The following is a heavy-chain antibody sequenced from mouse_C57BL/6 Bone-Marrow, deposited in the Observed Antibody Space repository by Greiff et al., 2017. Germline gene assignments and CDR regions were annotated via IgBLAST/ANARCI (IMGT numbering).Heavy chain of an antibody. CDR2: INSDGSST. CDR3: ARGRGKKTVVRNWYFDV. CDR1: GFTFSDYY. Sequence: DVQLVESEGGLVQPGSSMKLSCTASGFTFSDYYMAWVRQVPEKGLEWVANINSDGSSTYYLDSLKSRFIISRDNAKNILYLQMSSLKSEDTATYYCARGRGKKTVVRNWYFDVWGTGTTVTVSS. V-gene: IGHV5-16*01. J-gene: IGHJ1*03. D-gene: IGHD1-1*01.